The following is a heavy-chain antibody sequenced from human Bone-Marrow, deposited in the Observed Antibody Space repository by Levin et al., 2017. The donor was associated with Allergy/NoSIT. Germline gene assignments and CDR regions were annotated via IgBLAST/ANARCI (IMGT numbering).Heavy chain of an antibody. CDR3: GRHMSGGVPGVFDY. CDR2: IYYTGNT. D-gene: IGHD3-16*01. CDR1: GGSISTTGYY. V-gene: IGHV4-39*01. J-gene: IGHJ4*02. Sequence: SETLSLTCIVSGGSISTTGYYWGWVRQPPGKGLECIGSIYYTGNTYYNPSLKSRVTISVDTSKNHFSLKLSSVTAADTAVYYCGRHMSGGVPGVFDYWGQGALVGVSS.